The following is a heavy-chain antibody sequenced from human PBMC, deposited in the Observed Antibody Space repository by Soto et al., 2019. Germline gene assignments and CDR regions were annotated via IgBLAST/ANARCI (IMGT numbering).Heavy chain of an antibody. CDR3: AREYDFWSGLSPPYYYYYGMDV. D-gene: IGHD3-3*01. Sequence: GGSLRLSCAASGFTFSSYGMHWVRQAPGKGLEWVAVISYDGSNKYYADSVKGRFTISRDNSKNTLYLQMNSLRAEDTAVYYCAREYDFWSGLSPPYYYYYGMDVWGQGTTVTVSS. V-gene: IGHV3-30*03. J-gene: IGHJ6*02. CDR1: GFTFSSYG. CDR2: ISYDGSNK.